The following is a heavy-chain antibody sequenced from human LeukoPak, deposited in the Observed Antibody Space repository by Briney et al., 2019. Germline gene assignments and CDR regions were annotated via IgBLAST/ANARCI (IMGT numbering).Heavy chain of an antibody. Sequence: ASVKVSCKVSGYTLTELSMHWVRQAPGKGLEWMGGFDPEDGETIYAQKFQGRVTMTEDTSTDTAYMELSSLRSEDTAVYYCARHMTTVTGNQTGDYYYYMDVWGKGTTVTVSS. D-gene: IGHD4-11*01. CDR1: GYTLTELS. CDR3: ARHMTTVTGNQTGDYYYYMDV. CDR2: FDPEDGET. J-gene: IGHJ6*03. V-gene: IGHV1-24*01.